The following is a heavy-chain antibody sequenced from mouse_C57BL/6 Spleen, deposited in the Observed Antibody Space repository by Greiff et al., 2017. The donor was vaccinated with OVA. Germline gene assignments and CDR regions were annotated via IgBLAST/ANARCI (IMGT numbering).Heavy chain of an antibody. CDR1: GYTFTSYW. CDR2: IHPNSGST. CDR3: ARSRGSRVKDAMDY. Sequence: QVQLKQPGAELVKPGASVKLSCKASGYTFTSYWMHWVKQRPGQGLEWIGMIHPNSGSTNYNEKFKSKATLTVDKSSSTAYMQLSSLTSEDSAVYYCARSRGSRVKDAMDYWGQGTSVTVSS. V-gene: IGHV1-64*01. D-gene: IGHD2-2*01. J-gene: IGHJ4*01.